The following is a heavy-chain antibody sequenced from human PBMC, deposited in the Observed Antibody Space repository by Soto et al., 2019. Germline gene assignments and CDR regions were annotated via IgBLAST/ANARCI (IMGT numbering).Heavy chain of an antibody. CDR3: PRMVRGSTGGSSYYTDV. Sequence: QVQLVQSGAEVKKPGASVKVSCKTSGYTFTSHGISWVRQAPGQGLEWMGWISPYNGDTNYAQKLQGRVSVTTDSSTRRADMELRSLRPEAPSAYCSPRMVRGSTGGSSYYTDVSGKGTTVTFSS. J-gene: IGHJ6*03. CDR1: GYTFTSHG. CDR2: ISPYNGDT. D-gene: IGHD3-10*01. V-gene: IGHV1-18*01.